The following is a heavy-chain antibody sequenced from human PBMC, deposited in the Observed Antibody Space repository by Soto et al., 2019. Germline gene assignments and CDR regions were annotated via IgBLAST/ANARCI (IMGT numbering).Heavy chain of an antibody. Sequence: GASVKVSCKASGYTFTSYDINWVRQATGQGLEWMGWMNPNSGNTGYAQKFQGRVTMTRNTSISTAYMELSSLRSEDTAVYYCARGGDYDFRSGLNWFDPWGQGTLVTVSS. CDR1: GYTFTSYD. CDR2: MNPNSGNT. J-gene: IGHJ5*02. V-gene: IGHV1-8*01. CDR3: ARGGDYDFRSGLNWFDP. D-gene: IGHD3-3*01.